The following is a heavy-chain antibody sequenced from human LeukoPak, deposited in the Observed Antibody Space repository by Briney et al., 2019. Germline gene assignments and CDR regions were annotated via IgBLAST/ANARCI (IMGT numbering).Heavy chain of an antibody. CDR1: GYTFTTYG. J-gene: IGHJ4*02. D-gene: IGHD3-10*01. CDR3: ARDGRFGELLDY. CDR2: ISAYNGDT. V-gene: IGHV1-18*01. Sequence: ASVIVSYKTSGYTFTTYGISWVRQAPGQGLEWMGWISAYNGDTNYAQELQGRVTMTTVTSTNTVYMELRSLRSDDTAVYYCARDGRFGELLDYWGQGTPVTVSS.